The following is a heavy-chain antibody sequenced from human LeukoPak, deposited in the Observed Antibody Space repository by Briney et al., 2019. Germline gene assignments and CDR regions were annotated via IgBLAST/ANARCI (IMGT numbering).Heavy chain of an antibody. D-gene: IGHD4-17*01. CDR2: ISAYNGNT. CDR1: GYTFTSYG. J-gene: IGHJ6*03. CDR3: ARTQTDYGDYGYYYYYYMDV. V-gene: IGHV1-18*01. Sequence: ASVKASCKASGYTFTSYGISWVRQAPGQGLEWMGWISAYNGNTNYAQKLQGRVTMTTDTSTSTAYMELRSLRSDDTAVYYCARTQTDYGDYGYYYYYYMDVWGKGTTVTVSS.